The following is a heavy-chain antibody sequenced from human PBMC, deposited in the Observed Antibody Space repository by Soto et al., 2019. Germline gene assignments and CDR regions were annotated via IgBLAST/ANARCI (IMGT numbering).Heavy chain of an antibody. Sequence: PSETLSLTCTVSGGSISSGDYYWSWIRQPPGKGLEWIGYIYYSGSTYYNPSLKSRVTISVDTSKNQFSLKLSSVTAADTAVYYCARAGNPKYYDFWSGYSLAFDIRGQGTMVTVSS. D-gene: IGHD3-3*01. CDR3: ARAGNPKYYDFWSGYSLAFDI. CDR2: IYYSGST. V-gene: IGHV4-30-4*01. J-gene: IGHJ3*02. CDR1: GGSISSGDYY.